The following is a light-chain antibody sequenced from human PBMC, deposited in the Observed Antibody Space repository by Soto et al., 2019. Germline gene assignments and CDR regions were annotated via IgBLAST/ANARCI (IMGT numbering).Light chain of an antibody. V-gene: IGLV1-40*01. CDR3: QSFDISLSGRV. J-gene: IGLJ3*02. CDR2: GNN. CDR1: SSNIGAGYD. Sequence: QSVLTQPASVSGAPGQRVTISCTGTSSNIGAGYDVHWYRQLPGTAPKLLIYGNNNRPSGVPGRFSGSKSGTSASLAISGLQAEDEADYYCQSFDISLSGRVFGGGTKVTVL.